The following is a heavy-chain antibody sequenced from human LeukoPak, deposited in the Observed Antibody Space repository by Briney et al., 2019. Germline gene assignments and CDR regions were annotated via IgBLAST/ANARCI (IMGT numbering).Heavy chain of an antibody. CDR3: AKAASPSGWGVDP. D-gene: IGHD6-19*01. Sequence: PGGSLRLSCAASGFTFSSYAMGWVRQAPGKGLEWVSAISGSGDNTYYADSVKGRFTISRDNSKNTLSLQMNGLRAEDTAVYYCAKAASPSGWGVDPWGQGTLVTVSS. J-gene: IGHJ5*02. V-gene: IGHV3-23*01. CDR2: ISGSGDNT. CDR1: GFTFSSYA.